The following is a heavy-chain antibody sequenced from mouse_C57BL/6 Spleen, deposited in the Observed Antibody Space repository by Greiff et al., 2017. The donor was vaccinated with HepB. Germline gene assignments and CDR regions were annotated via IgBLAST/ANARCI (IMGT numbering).Heavy chain of an antibody. CDR3: ARQGYGSSGYFDV. V-gene: IGHV1-80*01. J-gene: IGHJ1*03. CDR1: GYAFSSYW. Sequence: VQLQQSGAELVKPGASVKISCKASGYAFSSYWMNWVKQRPGKGLEWIGQIYPGDGDTNYNGQFKGKATLTADKSSSTAYMQLSSLTSEDSAVYFCARQGYGSSGYFDVWGTGTTVTVSS. D-gene: IGHD1-1*01. CDR2: IYPGDGDT.